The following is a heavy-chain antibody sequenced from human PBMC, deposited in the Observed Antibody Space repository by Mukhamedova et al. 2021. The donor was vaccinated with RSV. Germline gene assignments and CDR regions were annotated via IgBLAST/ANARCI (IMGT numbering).Heavy chain of an antibody. J-gene: IGHJ4*02. CDR3: ANRGSTLVPPVTALYYFDY. CDR2: ITGRGGSK. Sequence: QSTWGGLEWVSSITGRGGSKFYADSVKGRLTISRDNSKNTVYLQMNSLRAEDTAVYYCANRGSTLVPPVTALYYFDYWGQGTLVTVSP. V-gene: IGHV3-23*01. D-gene: IGHD2-2*01.